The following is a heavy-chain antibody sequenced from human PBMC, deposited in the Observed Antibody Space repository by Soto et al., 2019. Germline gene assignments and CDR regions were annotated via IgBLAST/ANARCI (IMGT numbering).Heavy chain of an antibody. J-gene: IGHJ3*02. Sequence: ASVKVSCKASGYTFTSYGISWVRQAPGQGLEWMGWISAYNGNTNYAQKLQGRVTMTTDTSTSTVYMELSSLRSEDTAVYYCASWGIVVVITENDAFDIWGQGTMVTVSS. CDR2: ISAYNGNT. V-gene: IGHV1-18*01. CDR1: GYTFTSYG. CDR3: ASWGIVVVITENDAFDI. D-gene: IGHD3-22*01.